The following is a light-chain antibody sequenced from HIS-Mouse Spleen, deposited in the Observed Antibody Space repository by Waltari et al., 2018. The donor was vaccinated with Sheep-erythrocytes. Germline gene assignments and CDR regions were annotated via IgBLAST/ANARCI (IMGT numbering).Light chain of an antibody. J-gene: IGLJ2*01. CDR3: SSYTSSSTLV. V-gene: IGLV2-14*01. CDR2: EVR. Sequence: HPPPVSGSPGQSITISCTGTSSDVGGYNYVPWYQQHPGKAPKLMIYEVRNRPSGVSNRFPGSKSGNTASLTISGLQAEDEADYYCSSYTSSSTLVFGGGTKLTVL. CDR1: SSDVGGYNY.